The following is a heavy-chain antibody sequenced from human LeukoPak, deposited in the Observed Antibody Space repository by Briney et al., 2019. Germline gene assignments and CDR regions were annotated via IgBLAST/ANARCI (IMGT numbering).Heavy chain of an antibody. D-gene: IGHD2-2*01. CDR3: AKDLGSTSCQGFDY. J-gene: IGHJ4*02. V-gene: IGHV3-23*01. CDR2: IGSGSGGST. CDR1: GFTFSSYA. Sequence: PGGSLRLSCAASGFTFSSYAMTWVRQAPGKGLEWVSAIGSGSGGSTYYADSVKGRFTISRDNSKNSLYLQMNSLRAEDTALYYCAKDLGSTSCQGFDYWGQGTLVTVSS.